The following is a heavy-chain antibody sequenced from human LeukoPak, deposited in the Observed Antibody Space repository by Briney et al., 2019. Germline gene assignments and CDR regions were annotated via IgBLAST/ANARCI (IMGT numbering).Heavy chain of an antibody. CDR1: GGSISGYY. J-gene: IGHJ4*02. CDR3: ARSTGWSSDLFDY. D-gene: IGHD6-19*01. V-gene: IGHV4-4*07. CDR2: AYTSGTT. Sequence: SETLSLTCTVSGGSISGYYWNWIRQPAGKGLEWIGRAYTSGTTNYSPSLKSRITMSMDTSKNQFSLRLISVTAADTAVYYCARSTGWSSDLFDYWGQGTLVTVSS.